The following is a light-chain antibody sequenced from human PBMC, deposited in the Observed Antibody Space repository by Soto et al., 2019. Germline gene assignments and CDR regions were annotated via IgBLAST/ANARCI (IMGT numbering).Light chain of an antibody. CDR2: KAS. CDR3: QHYNSYSEA. Sequence: DIQMTPSPLTLSASFGDRVTIPCRASQSISGWLAWYQQKPGKAPKLLIYKASSLESGVPSRFSGSGSGTEFTLTISSLQPDDFATHYCQHYNSYSEAFGQATKVDIK. V-gene: IGKV1-5*03. J-gene: IGKJ1*01. CDR1: QSISGW.